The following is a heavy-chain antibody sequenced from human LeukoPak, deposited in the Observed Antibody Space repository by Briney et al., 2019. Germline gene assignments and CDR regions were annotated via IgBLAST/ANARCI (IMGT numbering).Heavy chain of an antibody. V-gene: IGHV3-23*01. D-gene: IGHD3-10*01. Sequence: GGPVRLSCAASGFPCSSYPMIWVPHAPGKGLEGVSAISGSSGSTYYVDSVKGRFTISRDNSKNTLDLQMNSLRAEDTALYYCAKVVSGGSGSYYNPAFYYWGQGTLVTVSS. CDR2: ISGSSGST. CDR3: AKVVSGGSGSYYNPAFYY. J-gene: IGHJ4*02. CDR1: GFPCSSYP.